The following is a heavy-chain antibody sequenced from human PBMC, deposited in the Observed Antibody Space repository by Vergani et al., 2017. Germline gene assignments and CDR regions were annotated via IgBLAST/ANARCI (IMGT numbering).Heavy chain of an antibody. V-gene: IGHV4-59*01. D-gene: IGHD2-2*01. CDR3: ASHIVVVPAAYWADAFDI. CDR2: IYYSGST. CDR1: GGSISSYY. Sequence: QVQLQESGPGLVKPSETLSLTCTVSGGSISSYYWSWIRQPPGKGLEWIGYIYYSGSTNYNPSLKSRVTISVDTSKNQFSLKLGSVTAADTAVYYCASHIVVVPAAYWADAFDIWGQGTMVTVSS. J-gene: IGHJ3*02.